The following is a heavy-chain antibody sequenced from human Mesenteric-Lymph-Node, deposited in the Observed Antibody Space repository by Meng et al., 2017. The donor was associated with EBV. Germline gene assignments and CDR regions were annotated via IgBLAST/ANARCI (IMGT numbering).Heavy chain of an antibody. CDR2: IYYTGST. CDR3: ASGGVRDPSPPY. CDR1: FDSSSNSNW. V-gene: IGHV4-4*03. Sequence: QVKLTGSGPGLGKPPGPLSLTCAVSFDSSSNSNWWSWVRQPPGKGLEWIGEIYYTGSTNYNPSLKSRVSMSVDKSKNEFSLEVNSVTAADTAVYYCASGGVRDPSPPYWGQGALVTVSS. J-gene: IGHJ1*01. D-gene: IGHD3-16*01.